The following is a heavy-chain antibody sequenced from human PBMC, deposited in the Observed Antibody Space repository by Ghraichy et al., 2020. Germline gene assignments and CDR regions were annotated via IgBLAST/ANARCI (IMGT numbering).Heavy chain of an antibody. D-gene: IGHD3-10*01. J-gene: IGHJ4*02. CDR2: IKQDGSEK. V-gene: IGHV3-7*03. CDR3: ARDRWRWSGRWGDFDY. Sequence: GGSLRLSCAASGFTFSSYWMSWVRQAPGKGLEWVANIKQDGSEKYYVDSVKGRFTISRDNAKNSLYLQMNSLRAEDTAVYYCARDRWRWSGRWGDFDYWGQGTLVTVSS. CDR1: GFTFSSYW.